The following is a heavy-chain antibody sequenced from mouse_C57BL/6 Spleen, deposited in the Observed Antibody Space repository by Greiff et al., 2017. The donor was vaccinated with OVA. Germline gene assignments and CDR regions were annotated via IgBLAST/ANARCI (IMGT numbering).Heavy chain of an antibody. CDR1: GFTFSDYG. D-gene: IGHD1-1*01. V-gene: IGHV5-17*01. CDR3: ARDYGSSPDYFDY. CDR2: ISSGSSTI. Sequence: EVMLVESGGGLVKPGGSLKLSCAASGFTFSDYGMHWVRQAPEKGLEWVAYISSGSSTIYYADTVKGRFTISRDNAKNTLFLQMTSLRSEDTAMYYCARDYGSSPDYFDYWGQGTTLTVSS. J-gene: IGHJ2*01.